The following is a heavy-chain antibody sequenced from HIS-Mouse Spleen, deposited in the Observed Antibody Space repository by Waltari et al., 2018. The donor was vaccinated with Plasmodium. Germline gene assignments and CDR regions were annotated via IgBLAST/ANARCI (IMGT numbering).Heavy chain of an antibody. CDR1: GGTFSSYA. V-gene: IGHV1-69*09. D-gene: IGHD6-13*01. J-gene: IGHJ3*02. Sequence: QVQLVQSGAEVKKPGSSVKVSCKASGGTFSSYAISWVRQAPGQGLEWMGSIIPILGITNYAQNVQGRVTITADKSTSTAYMELSSLRSEDTAVYYCARVLSIAAAGKDAFDIWGQGTMVTVSS. CDR2: IIPILGIT. CDR3: ARVLSIAAAGKDAFDI.